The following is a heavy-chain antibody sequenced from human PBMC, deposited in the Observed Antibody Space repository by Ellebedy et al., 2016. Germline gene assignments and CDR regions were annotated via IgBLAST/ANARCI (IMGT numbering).Heavy chain of an antibody. V-gene: IGHV1-58*02. CDR2: IAVGSGRT. Sequence: SVTVSCXASGFTFSYSAIQWVRQARGQPLEWVGWIAVGSGRTNFAQRFQDRVSIISDVSTRTVSMELSNLRSEDTAVYYCATGIPAVSAAIVYPRRYGLDLWGQGTSVTVSS. J-gene: IGHJ6*02. CDR3: ATGIPAVSAAIVYPRRYGLDL. D-gene: IGHD2-2*01. CDR1: GFTFSYSA.